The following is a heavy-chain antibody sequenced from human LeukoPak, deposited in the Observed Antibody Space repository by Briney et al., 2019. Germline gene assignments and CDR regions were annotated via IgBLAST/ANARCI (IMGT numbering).Heavy chain of an antibody. CDR1: GFTFGNYG. V-gene: IGHV3-30*18. D-gene: IGHD4-17*01. J-gene: IGHJ6*02. Sequence: GRSLRLSCAVSGFTFGNYGMHWVRQAPGKGLEWVALISYDGSSEYYAGSVKGRFTISRDNSKITVYLQMNSLKAEDTAVYYWAKELYNYGDYGAEGLDVGGQGTTVTVS. CDR2: ISYDGSSE. CDR3: AKELYNYGDYGAEGLDV.